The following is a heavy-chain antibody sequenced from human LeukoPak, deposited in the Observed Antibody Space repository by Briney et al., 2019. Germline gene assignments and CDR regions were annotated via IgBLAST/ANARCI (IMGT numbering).Heavy chain of an antibody. V-gene: IGHV3-30-3*01. J-gene: IGHJ6*02. Sequence: GGSLRLSCAASGFTFSSYAMHWVRQAPGRGLEWVAVISYDGNHKYYADSVKGRSTISRDNSKNTLYLQMNSLRAEDTAVYYCARVGQWLANYYYYYGMDVWGQGTTVTVSS. CDR2: ISYDGNHK. CDR1: GFTFSSYA. CDR3: ARVGQWLANYYYYYGMDV. D-gene: IGHD6-19*01.